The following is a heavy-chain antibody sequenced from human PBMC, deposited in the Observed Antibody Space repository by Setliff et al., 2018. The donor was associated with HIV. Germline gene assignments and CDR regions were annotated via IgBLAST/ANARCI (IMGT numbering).Heavy chain of an antibody. J-gene: IGHJ4*02. Sequence: SETLSLTCAVYGGSFSGYYWSWIRQPPGKGLEWIGEINHSGSTNYNPSLKSRVTISVDTSKNQFSLKLSSVTAADTAVYYCGIEGDDYNEYWGQGTLVTAPQ. CDR2: INHSGST. CDR3: GIEGDDYNEY. CDR1: GGSFSGYY. D-gene: IGHD3-16*01. V-gene: IGHV4-34*01.